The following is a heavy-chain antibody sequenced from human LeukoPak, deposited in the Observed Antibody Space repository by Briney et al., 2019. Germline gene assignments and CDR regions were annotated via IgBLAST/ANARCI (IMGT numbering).Heavy chain of an antibody. V-gene: IGHV3-23*01. CDR2: ISGSGVTT. CDR1: GLTFDDYA. Sequence: GRSLRLSCAASGLTFDDYAMHWVRQAPGKGLEWVSAISGSGVTTYYADSVKGRFTISRDNSKNTLYLQMNSLRAEDTALYYCAKDRDYYLVGFFDYWGQGTLVTVSS. J-gene: IGHJ4*02. CDR3: AKDRDYYLVGFFDY. D-gene: IGHD3-10*01.